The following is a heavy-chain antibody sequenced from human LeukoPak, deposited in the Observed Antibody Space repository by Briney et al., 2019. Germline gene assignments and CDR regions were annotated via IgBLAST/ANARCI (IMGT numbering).Heavy chain of an antibody. CDR3: ARETGYSYLFDY. CDR2: ISSSGSTI. Sequence: PGGSLRLSCAASGFTFSSYEMNWVRQAPGKGLEWVSYISSSGSTIYYADSVKGRFTISRDNAKNSLYLQVNSLRAEDTAVYYCARETGYSYLFDYWGQGTLVTVSS. J-gene: IGHJ4*02. D-gene: IGHD5-18*01. V-gene: IGHV3-48*03. CDR1: GFTFSSYE.